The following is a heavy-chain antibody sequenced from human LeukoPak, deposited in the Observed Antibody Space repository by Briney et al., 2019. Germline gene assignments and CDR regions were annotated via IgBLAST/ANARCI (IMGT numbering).Heavy chain of an antibody. D-gene: IGHD3-10*01. CDR1: GYTFTSYG. V-gene: IGHV1-18*01. J-gene: IGHJ5*02. Sequence: EASVKVSCKASGYTFTSYGISWVRQAPGQGLEWMGWISAYNGNTNYAQKLQGRVTMTTDTSTSTAYMELRSLRSDDTAVYYCASASPFTMVRGVIIGGWFDPWGQGTLVTVSS. CDR2: ISAYNGNT. CDR3: ASASPFTMVRGVIIGGWFDP.